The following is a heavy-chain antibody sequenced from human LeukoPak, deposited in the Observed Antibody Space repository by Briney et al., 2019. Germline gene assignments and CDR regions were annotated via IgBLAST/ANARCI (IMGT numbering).Heavy chain of an antibody. V-gene: IGHV3-30*02. J-gene: IGHJ4*02. CDR1: GFTFSSYG. CDR3: AKGLIAAAGTSHFDY. CDR2: IRYDGRNK. Sequence: GGSLSLSWAASGFTFSSYGMHWVRQAPGRGLEWVAFIRYDGRNKYYADSVKGRFTISRDNSKNTLYLQMNSLRAEDTAVYYCAKGLIAAAGTSHFDYWGQGTLVTVSS. D-gene: IGHD6-13*01.